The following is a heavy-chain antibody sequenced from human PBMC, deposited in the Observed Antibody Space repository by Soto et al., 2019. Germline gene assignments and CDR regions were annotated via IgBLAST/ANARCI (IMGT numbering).Heavy chain of an antibody. Sequence: EVQLVESGGGLVKPGGSLRLSCAASGFTFSNAWMNWVRQAPGKGLEWVGRIKSKTDGGTTDYAAPVKGRFTISRDDSKNTLYLQMNSLKTEDTAVYYCNTDYDFWSGYYTGWDAFDIWGQGTMVTVSS. J-gene: IGHJ3*02. D-gene: IGHD3-3*01. CDR1: GFTFSNAW. CDR3: NTDYDFWSGYYTGWDAFDI. CDR2: IKSKTDGGTT. V-gene: IGHV3-15*07.